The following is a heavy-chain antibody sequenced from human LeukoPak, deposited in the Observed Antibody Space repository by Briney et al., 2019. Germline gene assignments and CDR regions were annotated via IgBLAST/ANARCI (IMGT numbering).Heavy chain of an antibody. D-gene: IGHD1-26*01. J-gene: IGHJ4*02. V-gene: IGHV1-2*02. CDR2: INPNSGGT. CDR1: GYTFTGYH. Sequence: ASVKVSCKASGYTFTGYHMHWVRQAPGQGLEWMGWINPNSGGTSYAQNFQGRVTMTRDTSISTAYMELSRLRSDDTAVYYCARDGNFDYWGQGTLVTVSS. CDR3: ARDGNFDY.